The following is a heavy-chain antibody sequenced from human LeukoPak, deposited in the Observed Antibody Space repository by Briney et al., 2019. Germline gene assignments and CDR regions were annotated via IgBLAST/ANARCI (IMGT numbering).Heavy chain of an antibody. CDR1: GFTFDGYG. CDR2: INWDGGST. J-gene: IGHJ3*02. Sequence: GGSLRLSCAASGFTFDGYGMSWARQAPGKGLDWVSGINWDGGSTGYADSVKGRFTISRDNAKNFLYLQMNSLRAEDTALYYCARTVSSAGWSDDAFDIWGQGTMVTVSS. V-gene: IGHV3-20*04. D-gene: IGHD6-19*01. CDR3: ARTVSSAGWSDDAFDI.